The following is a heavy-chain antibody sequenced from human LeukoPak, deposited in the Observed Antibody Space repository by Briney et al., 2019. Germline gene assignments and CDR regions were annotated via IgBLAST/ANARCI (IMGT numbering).Heavy chain of an antibody. CDR2: INPNSGNA. D-gene: IGHD2/OR15-2a*01. V-gene: IGHV1-8*01. J-gene: IGHJ5*02. Sequence: ASVTASCKASGYTFTTYDINWVRQATGQGPEWMGWINPNSGNAVYGKKFQGRVHLTRNTSTSTVYMEFSRLESDNTAIYYCVRASQEDRDPFTVIQTGNWFSPWGQGTPVTASS. CDR3: VRASQEDRDPFTVIQTGNWFSP. CDR1: GYTFTTYD.